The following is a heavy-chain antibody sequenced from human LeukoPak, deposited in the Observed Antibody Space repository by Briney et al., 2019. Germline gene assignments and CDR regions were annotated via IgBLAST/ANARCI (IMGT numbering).Heavy chain of an antibody. Sequence: SVKVSCKASGGTFSSYAISWVRQAPGQGLEWMGGIIPVFGTANYAQKFQGRVTITTDESTSTAYMELSSLRSENTAVYYCARIPADYGDYVEAGDYWGQGTLFTVSS. D-gene: IGHD4-17*01. J-gene: IGHJ4*02. V-gene: IGHV1-69*05. CDR3: ARIPADYGDYVEAGDY. CDR1: GGTFSSYA. CDR2: IIPVFGTA.